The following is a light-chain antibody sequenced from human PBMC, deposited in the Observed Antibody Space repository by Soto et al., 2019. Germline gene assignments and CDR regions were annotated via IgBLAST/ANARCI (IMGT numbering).Light chain of an antibody. CDR2: DVN. CDR1: SSDVGAYNY. Sequence: QSALTQPASVSGSPGQSITISCTGTSSDVGAYNYVSWYQQHPGKAPKLKIYDVNNRPSGVSNRFSGSKSGNTASLTISGLQAEDEADYYCSSYTSSSTYVFGTGTKLTVL. V-gene: IGLV2-14*01. CDR3: SSYTSSSTYV. J-gene: IGLJ1*01.